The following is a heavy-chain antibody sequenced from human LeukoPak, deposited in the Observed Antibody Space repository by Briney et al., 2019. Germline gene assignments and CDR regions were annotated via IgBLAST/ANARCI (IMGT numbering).Heavy chain of an antibody. Sequence: PSETLSLTCTVSGGSLRNSNWNWIRQPPGKGLEWIGYIYYTGNTNNNPSLKSRVTISVDTSKNQFSLKLTSVTAADTAVYLCARVAAAGSLYFDYWGQGTLVTVSS. J-gene: IGHJ4*02. CDR3: ARVAAAGSLYFDY. CDR2: IYYTGNT. CDR1: GGSLRNSN. D-gene: IGHD6-13*01. V-gene: IGHV4-59*08.